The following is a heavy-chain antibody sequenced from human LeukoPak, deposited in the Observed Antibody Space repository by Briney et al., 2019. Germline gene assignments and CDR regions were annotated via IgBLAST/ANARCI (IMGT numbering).Heavy chain of an antibody. J-gene: IGHJ4*02. D-gene: IGHD1-1*01. CDR1: GGSFSGYY. Sequence: SETLALLCAVYGGSFSGYYWSWIRQPPGKGLEWIVEINHSGSTNYNPSLKSRVTISVDTSKNQFSLKLNSVTAADTAVYFCARRAYSAAYWKHFDYWGQGTLVTVSS. CDR3: ARRAYSAAYWKHFDY. V-gene: IGHV4-34*01. CDR2: INHSGST.